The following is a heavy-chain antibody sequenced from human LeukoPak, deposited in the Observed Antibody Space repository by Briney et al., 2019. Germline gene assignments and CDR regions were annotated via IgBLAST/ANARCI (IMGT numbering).Heavy chain of an antibody. J-gene: IGHJ3*02. V-gene: IGHV1-18*01. D-gene: IGHD3-22*01. Sequence: VASVKVSCKASGYTFTSCGISWVRQAPGQGLEWMGWISAYNGNTNYAQKLQGRVTMTTDTSTSTAYMELRSLRSDDTAVYYCARDSRPDRVVVTPRIFDIWGQGTMVTVSS. CDR3: ARDSRPDRVVVTPRIFDI. CDR1: GYTFTSCG. CDR2: ISAYNGNT.